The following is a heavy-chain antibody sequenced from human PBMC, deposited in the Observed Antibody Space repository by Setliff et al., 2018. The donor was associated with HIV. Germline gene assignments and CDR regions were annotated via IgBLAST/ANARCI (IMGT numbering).Heavy chain of an antibody. V-gene: IGHV4-39*07. D-gene: IGHD3-3*02. Sequence: SETLSLTCTVSGGSISSTSYYWSWIRQPPGKGLEWIGEINHSGSTNYNPSLKSRVTISVDTSKNQFSLKLSSVTAADTAVYYCARGRALGVWGQGTMVTVPS. CDR3: ARGRALGV. CDR1: GGSISSTSYY. J-gene: IGHJ3*01. CDR2: INHSGST.